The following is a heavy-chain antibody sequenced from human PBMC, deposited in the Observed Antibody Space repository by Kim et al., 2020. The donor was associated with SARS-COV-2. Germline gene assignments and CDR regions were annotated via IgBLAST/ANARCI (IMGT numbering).Heavy chain of an antibody. J-gene: IGHJ2*01. CDR3: VRVKGGVFEL. D-gene: IGHD3-16*01. CDR2: TYYRSKWAN. CDR1: GDSVSSNTVT. V-gene: IGHV6-1*01. Sequence: SQTVSLTCAISGDSVSSNTVTWNWIRQSPSRGLEWLGRTYYRSKWANDYAVSVESRITINSDTSKNQFSLQLNSVTPEDTAVYYCVRVKGGVFELWGRGTLVTVSS.